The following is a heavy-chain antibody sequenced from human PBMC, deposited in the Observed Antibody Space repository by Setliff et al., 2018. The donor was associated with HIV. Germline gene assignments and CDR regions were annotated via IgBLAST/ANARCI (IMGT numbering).Heavy chain of an antibody. CDR1: EYTFVDYY. J-gene: IGHJ1*01. D-gene: IGHD3-16*01. CDR2: VDPDDGET. V-gene: IGHV1-69-2*01. Sequence: WASVKVSCKASEYTFVDYYMHWVQQAPGKGLEWMGRVDPDDGETIYAEKFQDRLTITADASTDTTYMELSSLRSEDTAVYYCARVGFSHAHYFLHWGQGTLVTVSS. CDR3: ARVGFSHAHYFLH.